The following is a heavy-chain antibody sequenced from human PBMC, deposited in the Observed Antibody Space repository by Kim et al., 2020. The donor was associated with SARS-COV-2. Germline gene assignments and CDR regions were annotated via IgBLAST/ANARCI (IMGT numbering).Heavy chain of an antibody. J-gene: IGHJ1*01. D-gene: IGHD6-13*01. Sequence: LKSRVTISVDTSKNQFSLKLSSVTAADTAVYYCARVSRARGAAAGTGYFQHWGQGTLVTVSS. CDR3: ARVSRARGAAAGTGYFQH. V-gene: IGHV4-39*07.